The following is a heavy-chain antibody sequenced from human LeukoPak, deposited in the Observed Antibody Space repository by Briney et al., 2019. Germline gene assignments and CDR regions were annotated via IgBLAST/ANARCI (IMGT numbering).Heavy chain of an antibody. J-gene: IGHJ4*02. CDR1: GGSISSGSDY. CDR3: ARGPSGYSSSWYGGGYFDY. D-gene: IGHD6-13*01. V-gene: IGHV4-61*02. Sequence: SETLSLTCTVSGGSISSGSDYWSWVRRPAGKGLEWFGRIYTSGSTSYNPSLKSRVTISVDTSKTQFSLKLSSVTAADTAVYYCARGPSGYSSSWYGGGYFDYWGQGTLVTVSS. CDR2: IYTSGST.